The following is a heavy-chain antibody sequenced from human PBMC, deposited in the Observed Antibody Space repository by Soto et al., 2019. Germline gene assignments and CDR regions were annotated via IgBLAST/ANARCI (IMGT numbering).Heavy chain of an antibody. CDR1: GGSFSGYY. J-gene: IGHJ4*02. D-gene: IGHD3-22*01. CDR2: ISSSSTTK. V-gene: IGHV3-11*04. CDR3: TRPRYDGSGTPFDH. Sequence: PSETLSLTCAVYGGSFSGYYWSWIRQAPGKGLEWVSYISSSSTTKYYADSVKGRFTISRDNAKNSLYLQMNSLTAEDTAVYYCTRPRYDGSGTPFDHWGQGSLVTVSS.